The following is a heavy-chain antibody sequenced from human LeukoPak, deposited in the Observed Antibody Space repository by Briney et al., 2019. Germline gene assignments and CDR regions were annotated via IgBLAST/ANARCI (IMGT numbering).Heavy chain of an antibody. CDR3: ARGLGIAVAGIFDY. Sequence: GASVKVSCKASGGTFSGYAISWVRQAPGQGLEWMGGIIPIFGTANYAQKFQGRVTITADKSTSTAYMELSSLRSEDTAVYYCARGLGIAVAGIFDYWGQGTLVTVSS. J-gene: IGHJ4*02. CDR1: GGTFSGYA. V-gene: IGHV1-69*06. CDR2: IIPIFGTA. D-gene: IGHD6-19*01.